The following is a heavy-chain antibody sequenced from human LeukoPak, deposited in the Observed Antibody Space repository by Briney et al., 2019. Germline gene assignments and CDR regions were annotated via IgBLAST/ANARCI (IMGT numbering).Heavy chain of an antibody. V-gene: IGHV3-21*05. CDR2: NSRRSDDI. CDR3: ARDGVVPAATGGFDY. D-gene: IGHD2-2*01. Sequence: GGSLRLSCAASGFTFSSYWMHWVRQAPGKGLEWVSFNSRRSDDINYADFVKGRFTISRDNAKNSLYLQMTSLRAEDTAVYYCARDGVVPAATGGFDYWGQGTLVTVSS. J-gene: IGHJ4*02. CDR1: GFTFSSYW.